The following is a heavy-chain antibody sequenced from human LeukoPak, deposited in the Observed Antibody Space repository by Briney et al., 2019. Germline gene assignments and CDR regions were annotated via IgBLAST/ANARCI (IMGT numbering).Heavy chain of an antibody. Sequence: GRSLRLSCAASGFTFSSYWIHWVRQAPGKGLVWVSLINSDGSSTRYADSVKGRFTISRHNANQMLSLPMHSLSAGDAAVYYCGRMSYDDFWSDSDDAFDLWGQGTMVTVSS. V-gene: IGHV3-74*01. J-gene: IGHJ3*01. D-gene: IGHD3-3*01. CDR1: GFTFSSYW. CDR3: GRMSYDDFWSDSDDAFDL. CDR2: INSDGSST.